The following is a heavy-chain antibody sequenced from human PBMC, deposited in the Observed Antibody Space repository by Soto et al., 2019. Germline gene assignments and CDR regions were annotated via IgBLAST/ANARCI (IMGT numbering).Heavy chain of an antibody. J-gene: IGHJ4*02. V-gene: IGHV4-39*01. CDR1: GGSISSKTHY. CDR2: IFYSGST. Sequence: SETLSLTCIVSGGSISSKTHYWGWIRQPPGKGLEWIGSIFYSGSTYYKPSLKSRVNISVDTSKNQFSLKLSSVTAADTAVYYCARNTRPSYSSSWYKIDYWGQGTLVTVSS. CDR3: ARNTRPSYSSSWYKIDY. D-gene: IGHD6-13*01.